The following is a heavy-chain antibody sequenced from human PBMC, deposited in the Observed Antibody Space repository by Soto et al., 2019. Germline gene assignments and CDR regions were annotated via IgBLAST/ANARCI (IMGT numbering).Heavy chain of an antibody. CDR3: ARETVGTIDR. J-gene: IGHJ5*02. CDR1: GGSISSVGYY. Sequence: QVQLQESGPGLVKPSQTLSLTCTVSGGSISSVGYYWSWIRQHPGKGLEWIGYIYNSGSTHYNPSLKSQITMSVDTSKNQFSLKLSSVTVADTAVYFCARETVGTIDRWGQGTLVTVSS. CDR2: IYNSGST. D-gene: IGHD5-12*01. V-gene: IGHV4-31*01.